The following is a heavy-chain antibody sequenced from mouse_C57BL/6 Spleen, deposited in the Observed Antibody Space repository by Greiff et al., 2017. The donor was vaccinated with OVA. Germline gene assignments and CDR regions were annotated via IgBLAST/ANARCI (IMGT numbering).Heavy chain of an antibody. D-gene: IGHD4-1*01. CDR3: AREELGRAMDY. J-gene: IGHJ4*01. CDR2: ISYDGSN. Sequence: EVKLQESGPGLVKPSQSLSLTCSVTGYSITRGYYWNWLRQFPGNKLEWMGYISYDGSNTSNPSLKNRISITRDTSKNQFFLKLNSVTTEDTATYYCAREELGRAMDYWGQGTSVTVSS. V-gene: IGHV3-6*01. CDR1: GYSITRGYY.